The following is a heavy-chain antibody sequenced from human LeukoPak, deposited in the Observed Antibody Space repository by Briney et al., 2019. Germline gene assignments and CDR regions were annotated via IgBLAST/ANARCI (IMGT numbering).Heavy chain of an antibody. Sequence: GGSLRLSCAVSGFTFSSYAMHWVRQAPGKGLEYVSAISSNGGSTYYANSVKGRFTISRDNSKNTLYLQMNSLRADDTAAYYCARRAGAYSHPYDYWGQRTLVTVSS. D-gene: IGHD4/OR15-4a*01. CDR2: ISSNGGST. J-gene: IGHJ4*02. CDR3: ARRAGAYSHPYDY. V-gene: IGHV3-64*01. CDR1: GFTFSSYA.